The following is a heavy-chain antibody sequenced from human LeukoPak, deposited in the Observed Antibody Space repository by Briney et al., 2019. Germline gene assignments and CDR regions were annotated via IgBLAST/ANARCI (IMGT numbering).Heavy chain of an antibody. Sequence: ASVKVSCKVSGYTLTELSMHWVRQAPGKGLEWMGGFDPEDGETIYAQKFQGRVTMTEGTSTDTAYMELSSLRSEDTAVYYCATVPSYCSSTSCYVFDYWGQGTLVTVSS. CDR2: FDPEDGET. D-gene: IGHD2-2*01. V-gene: IGHV1-24*01. CDR3: ATVPSYCSSTSCYVFDY. CDR1: GYTLTELS. J-gene: IGHJ4*02.